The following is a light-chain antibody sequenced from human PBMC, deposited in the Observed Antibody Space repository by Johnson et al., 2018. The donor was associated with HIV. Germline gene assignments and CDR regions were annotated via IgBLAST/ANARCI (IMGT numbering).Light chain of an antibody. CDR3: GTWDSSLSSYV. CDR1: SYNIGNNL. V-gene: IGLV1-51*02. Sequence: QSVLTQPPSVSAAPGQKVTISCSGSSYNIGNNLVSWYQQLPGSAPTLLIYENDKRPSGIPDRFSGSTSGTSATLGITGLQTGDEADYYCGTWDSSLSSYVFGTGTKVTVL. J-gene: IGLJ1*01. CDR2: END.